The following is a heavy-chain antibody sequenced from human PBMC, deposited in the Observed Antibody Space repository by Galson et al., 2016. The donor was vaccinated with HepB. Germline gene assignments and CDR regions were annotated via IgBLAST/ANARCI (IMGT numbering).Heavy chain of an antibody. CDR1: GYSISSGYY. J-gene: IGHJ4*02. CDR2: FYRSETT. Sequence: ETLSLTCAVSGYSISSGYYWGWIRQSPGKGLEWIASFYRSETTYYAPSLTSRVTISVDTSKNQFSLKLSSVTAADTAVYYCARAGTTVTTHYYYLDSWGQGTLVTVSP. D-gene: IGHD4-17*01. CDR3: ARAGTTVTTHYYYLDS. V-gene: IGHV4-38-2*01.